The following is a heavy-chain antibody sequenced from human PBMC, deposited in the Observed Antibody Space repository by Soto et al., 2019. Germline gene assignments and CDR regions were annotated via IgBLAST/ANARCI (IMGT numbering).Heavy chain of an antibody. CDR1: GYSFTSYW. CDR3: ARHHGSPGSYFGLDV. Sequence: GESLKISCKGSGYSFTSYWINWVRQMPGKGLEWMGIIYPGDSDTRYSPPFQGQVTISADKSIDTAYLQWRSLKASDTAVYYCARHHGSPGSYFGLDVWGQGTTVTVSS. D-gene: IGHD6-13*01. CDR2: IYPGDSDT. V-gene: IGHV5-51*01. J-gene: IGHJ6*02.